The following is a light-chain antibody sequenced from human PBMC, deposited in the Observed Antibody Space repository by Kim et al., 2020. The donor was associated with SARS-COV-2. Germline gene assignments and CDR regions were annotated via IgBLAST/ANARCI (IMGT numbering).Light chain of an antibody. V-gene: IGLV1-40*01. CDR2: GNS. CDR3: QSYDSSLSGSV. CDR1: SSNIGAGYD. J-gene: IGLJ2*01. Sequence: RVTISCPGSSSNIGAGYDVPWYRQLPGTAPKLLIYGNSNRPSGVPDRFSGSKSGTSASLAITGLQAEDEADYYCQSYDSSLSGSVFGGGTQLTVL.